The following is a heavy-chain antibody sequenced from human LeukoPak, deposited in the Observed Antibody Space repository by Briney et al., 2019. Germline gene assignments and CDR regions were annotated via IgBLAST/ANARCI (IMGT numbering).Heavy chain of an antibody. J-gene: IGHJ4*02. CDR2: ISGNGDST. D-gene: IGHD2-8*01. CDR1: GFTFSNHA. Sequence: QPGGSLRLSCAASGFTFSNHAMHWVRQAPGKGLEYVSTISGNGDSTSYANSVKDRFTIPRDNSKNTLYLQMGSLRGEDMGIYYCARSNGRFDYWGQGALVTVSS. CDR3: ARSNGRFDY. V-gene: IGHV3-64*01.